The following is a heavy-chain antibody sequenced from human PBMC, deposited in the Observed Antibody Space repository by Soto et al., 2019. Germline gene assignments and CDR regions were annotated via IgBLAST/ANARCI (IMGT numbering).Heavy chain of an antibody. CDR1: GDSFNDYY. J-gene: IGHJ6*03. CDR3: ARESGGATATLDYYYFYMDV. V-gene: IGHV1-2*04. D-gene: IGHD5-12*01. Sequence: QVQLVQSGAEVRKPGASVTVSCRSSGDSFNDYYIHWVRQAPGQGFGWMGWINPNGGVTKYAQKFQGWGSMTRDTSIRTVYMQLSRLRSDDTAVYYCARESGGATATLDYYYFYMDVWGTGTTVTVSS. CDR2: INPNGGVT.